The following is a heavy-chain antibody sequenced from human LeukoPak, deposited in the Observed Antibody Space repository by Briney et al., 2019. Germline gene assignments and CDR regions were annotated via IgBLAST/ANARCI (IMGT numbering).Heavy chain of an antibody. D-gene: IGHD3-22*01. CDR2: ISSSGSTI. Sequence: GGSLRLSCAASGFTFSDYYISWIRQAPGKGLEWVSYISSSGSTIYYADSVKGRFTISRDNAKNSLYLQMNSLRAEDTAVYYCARDYYYDSSGYYYYFDYWGQGTLVTVSS. CDR3: ARDYYYDSSGYYYYFDY. V-gene: IGHV3-11*01. J-gene: IGHJ4*02. CDR1: GFTFSDYY.